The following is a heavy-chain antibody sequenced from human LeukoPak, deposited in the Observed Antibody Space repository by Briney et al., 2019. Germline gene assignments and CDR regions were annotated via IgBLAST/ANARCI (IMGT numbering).Heavy chain of an antibody. CDR1: GITFRSYG. Sequence: PGGSLRLSCAASGITFRSYGMHWVRQAPGKGLEWVALIWYDGSKQYYGDSVKGRFTISRDNSKNMLYLEMHSLRAEDTAIYYCASGTLPFTFGEIWSLDYWGQGTLVTVSS. J-gene: IGHJ4*02. V-gene: IGHV3-33*01. CDR2: IWYDGSKQ. D-gene: IGHD3-16*01. CDR3: ASGTLPFTFGEIWSLDY.